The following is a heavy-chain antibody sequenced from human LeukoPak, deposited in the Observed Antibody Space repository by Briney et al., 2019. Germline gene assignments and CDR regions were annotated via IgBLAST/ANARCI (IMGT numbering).Heavy chain of an antibody. CDR3: ARGSSGNSRQLKSPFDP. Sequence: TSSETLSLTCAIYGGSFSGYYWSWIRQPPGKGLEWIGEINHSGSTNYNPSLKSRVTISVDTSKNQFSLKLSSVTAADTAVYYCARGSSGNSRQLKSPFDPWGQGTLVTVSS. J-gene: IGHJ5*02. D-gene: IGHD6-13*01. CDR1: GGSFSGYY. CDR2: INHSGST. V-gene: IGHV4-34*01.